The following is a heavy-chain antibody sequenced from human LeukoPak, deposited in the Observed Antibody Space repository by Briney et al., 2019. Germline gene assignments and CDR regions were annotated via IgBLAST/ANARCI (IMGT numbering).Heavy chain of an antibody. CDR3: ARDPNYYDSSGYYLNWFDP. CDR2: ISSSSSYI. D-gene: IGHD3-22*01. Sequence: PGGSLRLSCAASGFTFSSYGMNWVRQAPGKGLEWVSSISSSSSYIYYADSVKGRFTISRDNAKNSLYLQMNSLRAEDTAVYYCARDPNYYDSSGYYLNWFDPWGQGTLVTVSS. V-gene: IGHV3-21*01. J-gene: IGHJ5*02. CDR1: GFTFSSYG.